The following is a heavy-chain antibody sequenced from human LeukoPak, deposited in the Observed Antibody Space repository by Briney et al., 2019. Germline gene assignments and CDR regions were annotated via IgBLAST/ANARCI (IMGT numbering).Heavy chain of an antibody. CDR2: ISSSGSTI. CDR1: GFTFSDYY. D-gene: IGHD5-18*01. V-gene: IGHV3-11*01. J-gene: IGHJ4*02. Sequence: GGSLRLSCAASGFTFSDYYMSWIRQAPGKGLEWVSYISSSGSTIYYADSVKGRFTISRDNAKNSLYLQMNSLRAEDTAVYYCARIPYTAMVQTTFDYWGQGTLVTVSS. CDR3: ARIPYTAMVQTTFDY.